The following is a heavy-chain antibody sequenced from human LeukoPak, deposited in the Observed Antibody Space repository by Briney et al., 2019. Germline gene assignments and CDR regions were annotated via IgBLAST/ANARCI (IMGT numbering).Heavy chain of an antibody. CDR2: ISGSGGST. CDR3: AKVRGSQYSGYDFDY. Sequence: PGGSLRLSCAASGFTFSSYAMSWVRQAPGKGLEWVSAISGSGGSTYYADSVKGRFTISRDNSKNTLYLQMNSLRAEDTAVYYCAKVRGSQYSGYDFDYWGQGTLVTVSS. J-gene: IGHJ4*02. CDR1: GFTFSSYA. D-gene: IGHD5-12*01. V-gene: IGHV3-23*01.